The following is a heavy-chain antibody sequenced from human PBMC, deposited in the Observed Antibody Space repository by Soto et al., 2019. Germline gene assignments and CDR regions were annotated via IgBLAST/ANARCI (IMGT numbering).Heavy chain of an antibody. J-gene: IGHJ4*02. CDR2: ISWNSGSI. V-gene: IGHV3-9*01. CDR3: AKVIVVVPAAAYFDY. CDR1: GFTFDDYA. D-gene: IGHD2-2*01. Sequence: EVQLVESGGGLVQPGRSLRLSCAASGFTFDDYAMHWVRQAPGKSLEWVSGISWNSGSIGYADSVKGRFTISRDNAKNSLYLQMNSLRAEDTALYYCAKVIVVVPAAAYFDYWGQGTLVTVSS.